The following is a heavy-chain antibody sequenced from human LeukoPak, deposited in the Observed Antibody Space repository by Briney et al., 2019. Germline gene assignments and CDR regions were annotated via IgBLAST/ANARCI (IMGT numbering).Heavy chain of an antibody. CDR1: GYTFTGYY. CDR2: INPNSGGT. Sequence: ASVKVSCKASGYTFTGYYMHWVRQAPGQGLEWMGWINPNSGGTNYAQKFQGRVTMTRDASISTAYMELSRLRSDDTAVYYCARAVDSGYDFRSGYPVDYWGQGTLVTVSS. D-gene: IGHD3-3*01. J-gene: IGHJ4*02. V-gene: IGHV1-2*02. CDR3: ARAVDSGYDFRSGYPVDY.